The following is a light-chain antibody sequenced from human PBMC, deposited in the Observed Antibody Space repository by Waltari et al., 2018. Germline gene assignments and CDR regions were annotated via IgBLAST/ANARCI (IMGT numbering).Light chain of an antibody. CDR3: MQGTHWPYT. CDR1: QSLVFSNGNTY. V-gene: IGKV2-30*01. Sequence: DVVMTQSPLSLPVTLGQPASISCRSSQSLVFSNGNTYLNWFQQRPGQSPRRLIYEVSNRDSGVPDRFSGSGSGPDFMLKISRVEAEDVGLYFCMQGTHWPYTFGQGTKLEIK. CDR2: EVS. J-gene: IGKJ2*01.